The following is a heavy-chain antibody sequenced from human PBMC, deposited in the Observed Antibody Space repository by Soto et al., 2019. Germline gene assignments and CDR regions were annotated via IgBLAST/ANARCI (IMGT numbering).Heavy chain of an antibody. J-gene: IGHJ4*02. V-gene: IGHV4-39*01. D-gene: IGHD2-15*01. CDR3: ARLPQYCSRGTCGVY. CDR2: IHYIGST. CDR1: GGSVISSSDF. Sequence: SETLSLTCTVSGGSVISSSDFWDWLRQPPGKGLEWIGSIHYIGSTYYNPSLKSRVTISMDTSRNQFSLKLNSVTAADTAVYYCARLPQYCSRGTCGVYWGQGTPVTGSS.